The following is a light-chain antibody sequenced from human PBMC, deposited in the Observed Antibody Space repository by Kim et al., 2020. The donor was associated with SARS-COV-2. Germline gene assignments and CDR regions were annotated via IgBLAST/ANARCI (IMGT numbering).Light chain of an antibody. J-gene: IGLJ1*01. V-gene: IGLV1-44*01. CDR1: SSNIGSNT. CDR3: AACDDSLNGYV. CDR2: SNN. Sequence: ELTQPPSASGTPGQRVTISCSGSSSNIGSNTVNWYQQLPGTAPKLLIYSNNQRTSGVPDRFSGSKSGTSASLTISGLQSEAEADYYCAACDDSLNGYVFGTGTKVTVL.